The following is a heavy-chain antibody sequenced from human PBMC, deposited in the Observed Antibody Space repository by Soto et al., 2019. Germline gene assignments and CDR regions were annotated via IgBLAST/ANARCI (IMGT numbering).Heavy chain of an antibody. CDR2: IYSGGST. D-gene: IGHD3-10*01. V-gene: IGHV3-53*01. Sequence: GSLRLSCAASGFTVSSNYMSWVRQAPGKGLEWVSVIYSGGSTYYADSVKGRFTISRDNSKNTLYLQMNSLRAEDTAVYYCAREGPMANFDYWGQGTLVTVSS. J-gene: IGHJ4*02. CDR1: GFTVSSNY. CDR3: AREGPMANFDY.